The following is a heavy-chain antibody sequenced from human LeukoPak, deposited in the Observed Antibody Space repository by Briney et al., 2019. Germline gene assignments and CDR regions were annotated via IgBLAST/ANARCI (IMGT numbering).Heavy chain of an antibody. CDR2: IDTSGTSI. Sequence: PGGSLRLSCAASGFTFSGYTMHWVRQAPGKGLEWVSYIDTSGTSIYYPDSVKGRFTASRDNARNSVYLQMNSLRADDTAVYYYARGGAANSIYNSWGQGTLVTVSS. D-gene: IGHD3-10*01. V-gene: IGHV3-21*06. J-gene: IGHJ5*02. CDR3: ARGGAANSIYNS. CDR1: GFTFSGYT.